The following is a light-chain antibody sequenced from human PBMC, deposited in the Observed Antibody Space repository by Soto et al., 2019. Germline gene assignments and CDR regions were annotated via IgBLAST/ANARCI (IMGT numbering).Light chain of an antibody. CDR1: QSIGRW. J-gene: IGKJ1*01. V-gene: IGKV1-5*01. CDR3: QQYNSYWT. CDR2: DAS. Sequence: DIQMTQSPSTLSASVGDRVTITCRASQSIGRWLAWYQQKPGKAPKVLIYDASTLKSGVPSRFSGSGSGTDFTLAISSLQTDDFAVYYCQQYNSYWTFGQGTNVDIK.